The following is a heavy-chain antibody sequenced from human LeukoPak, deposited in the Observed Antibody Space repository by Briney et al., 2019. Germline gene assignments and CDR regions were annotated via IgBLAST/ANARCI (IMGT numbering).Heavy chain of an antibody. Sequence: GGSLRLSCAASGFTFSDYYMSWIRQAPGKGLEWVSYISSSGSTIYYADSVKGRFTISRDNAKNSLYLQMNSLRAEDTAVYYCARDYRDIVVVPAAMEAVMYYYYYGMDVWGQGTTVTVSS. CDR2: ISSSGSTI. D-gene: IGHD2-2*01. V-gene: IGHV3-11*01. CDR1: GFTFSDYY. J-gene: IGHJ6*02. CDR3: ARDYRDIVVVPAAMEAVMYYYYYGMDV.